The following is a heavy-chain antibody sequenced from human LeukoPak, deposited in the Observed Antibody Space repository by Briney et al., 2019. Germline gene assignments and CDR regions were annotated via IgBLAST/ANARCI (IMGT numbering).Heavy chain of an antibody. D-gene: IGHD1-26*01. CDR3: AGHIVGATPSFDY. CDR2: INPNSGGT. J-gene: IGHJ4*02. V-gene: IGHV1-2*02. Sequence: GASVEISCKASGYTFTGYYIHWVRQAPGQGLEWMGWINPNSGGTNYAQEFQGRFTMTRDTSISTAYMELSRLRSDDTAVYYCAGHIVGATPSFDYWGQGTLVTVSS. CDR1: GYTFTGYY.